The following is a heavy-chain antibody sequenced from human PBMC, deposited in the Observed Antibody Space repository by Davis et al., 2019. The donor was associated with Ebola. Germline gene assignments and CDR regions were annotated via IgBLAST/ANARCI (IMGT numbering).Heavy chain of an antibody. CDR1: GFTFSSYA. D-gene: IGHD4-17*01. Sequence: PGGSLRLSCAASGFTFSSYAMSWVRQAPGKGLEWVSVITGSGGRADYAGSVEGRFTISRENSINTLYLQMNNLRAEDTAVYYCAKRPVNTVPFHSIYYFDYWGQGTLVTVSS. CDR3: AKRPVNTVPFHSIYYFDY. CDR2: ITGSGGRA. J-gene: IGHJ4*02. V-gene: IGHV3-23*01.